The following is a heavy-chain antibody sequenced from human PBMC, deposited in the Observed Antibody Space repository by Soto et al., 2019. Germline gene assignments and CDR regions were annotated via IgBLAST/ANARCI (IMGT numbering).Heavy chain of an antibody. J-gene: IGHJ4*02. CDR2: INAGNGNT. D-gene: IGHD2-21*02. Sequence: ASVKVSCKASGYTVTSYAMHWVRQAPGQRLEWMGWINAGNGNTKYSQKFQGRVTITRDTSASTAYMELSSLRSEDTAVYYCARSIVVVTALDYWGQGTLVTVSS. CDR1: GYTVTSYA. CDR3: ARSIVVVTALDY. V-gene: IGHV1-3*01.